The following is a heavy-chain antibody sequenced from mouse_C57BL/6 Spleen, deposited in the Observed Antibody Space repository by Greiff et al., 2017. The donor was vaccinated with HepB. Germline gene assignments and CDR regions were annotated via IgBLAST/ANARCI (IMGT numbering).Heavy chain of an antibody. CDR1: GYTFTSYW. V-gene: IGHV1-55*01. J-gene: IGHJ2*01. CDR2: IYPGSGST. CDR3: ARYNWDFDY. Sequence: QVHVKQPGAELVKPGASVKMSCKASGYTFTSYWITWVKQRPGQGLEWIGDIYPGSGSTNYNEKFKSKATLTVDTSSSTAYMQLSSLTSEDSAVYCSARYNWDFDYWGQGTTLTVSS. D-gene: IGHD4-1*01.